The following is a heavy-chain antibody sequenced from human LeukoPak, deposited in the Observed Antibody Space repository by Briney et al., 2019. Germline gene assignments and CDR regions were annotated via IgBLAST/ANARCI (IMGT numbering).Heavy chain of an antibody. J-gene: IGHJ5*02. CDR2: IRDSGET. D-gene: IGHD2-15*01. V-gene: IGHV3-66*03. CDR1: GFSVSNYY. Sequence: QPGGSLRLSCAISGFSVSNYYMSWVRQAPGKGLEWVSLIRDSGETFYADSVKGRFTISRDNSKNTMYLQMNRLRVEDTAVYFCARDRAATQDWVEFDPWGQGTLVTVSS. CDR3: ARDRAATQDWVEFDP.